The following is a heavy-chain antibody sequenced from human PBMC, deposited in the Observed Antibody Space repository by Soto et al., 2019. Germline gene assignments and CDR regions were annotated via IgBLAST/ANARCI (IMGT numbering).Heavy chain of an antibody. CDR2: INPSGGST. CDR1: GYTFTSYY. V-gene: IGHV1-46*01. D-gene: IGHD3-3*01. J-gene: IGHJ4*02. CDR3: ARARAGFDFWSGYDY. Sequence: ASVKVSCKASGYTFTSYYMHWVRQAPGQGLEWMGIINPSGGSTSYAQKFQGRVTMTRDTSTSTVYMELSSLRSEDTAVYYCARARAGFDFWSGYDYWGQGTLVTVSS.